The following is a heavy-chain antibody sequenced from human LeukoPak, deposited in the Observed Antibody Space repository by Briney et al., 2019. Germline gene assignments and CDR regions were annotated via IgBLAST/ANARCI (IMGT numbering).Heavy chain of an antibody. CDR1: GFTFSSYE. Sequence: GGSLRLSCAASGFTFSSYEMNWVRQAPGKGLEWVSYISSSGSTIYYADSVKGRFTISRDNAKNTLYLQMNSLRAEDTAVYYCAELGITMVGGVWGKGTTVTISS. CDR3: AELGITMVGGV. CDR2: ISSSGSTI. V-gene: IGHV3-48*03. D-gene: IGHD3-10*02. J-gene: IGHJ6*04.